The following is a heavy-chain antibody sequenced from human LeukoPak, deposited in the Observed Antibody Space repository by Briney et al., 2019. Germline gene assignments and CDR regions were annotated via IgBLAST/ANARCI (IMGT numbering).Heavy chain of an antibody. D-gene: IGHD3-9*01. Sequence: ASVKVSCKASGSTFNTFGISWVRQAPGQGLEWMGWISAFNGYTNFAQKVQDRVTMTTDTSTSTAYMELRSLRSDDTAVYYCARDPGILTGYSLDAFDIWGQGTMVTVSS. CDR2: ISAFNGYT. J-gene: IGHJ3*02. CDR3: ARDPGILTGYSLDAFDI. V-gene: IGHV1-18*01. CDR1: GSTFNTFG.